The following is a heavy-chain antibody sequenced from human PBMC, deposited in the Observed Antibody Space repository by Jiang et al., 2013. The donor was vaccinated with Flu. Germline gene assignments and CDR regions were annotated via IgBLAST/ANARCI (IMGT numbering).Heavy chain of an antibody. CDR1: GGTFSSYA. D-gene: IGHD4-11*01. J-gene: IGHJ4*02. CDR3: ARDHYSNYVLFYYFDY. CDR2: IIPIFGTA. Sequence: QLVESGAEVKKPGSSVKVSCKASGGTFSSYAISWVRQAPGQGLEWMGGIIPIFGTANYAQKFQGRVTITADESTSTAYMELSSLRSEDTAVYYCARDHYSNYVLFYYFDYWGQGTLVTVSS. V-gene: IGHV1-69*01.